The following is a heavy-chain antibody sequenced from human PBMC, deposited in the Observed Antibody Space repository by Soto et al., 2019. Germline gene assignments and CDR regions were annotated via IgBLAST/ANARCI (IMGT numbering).Heavy chain of an antibody. V-gene: IGHV2-5*01. CDR3: AHRRSPVAGTGY. D-gene: IGHD6-19*01. CDR2: IYWNDDK. CDR1: GCSLSTSGVG. Sequence: SGPTLVNPTQSLTLTCTFSGCSLSTSGVGVGWIRQPPGKALEWLALIYWNDDKRYSPSLKSRLTITKDTSKNQVVLTMTNMDPVDTATYYCAHRRSPVAGTGYWGQGTLVTVSS. J-gene: IGHJ4*02.